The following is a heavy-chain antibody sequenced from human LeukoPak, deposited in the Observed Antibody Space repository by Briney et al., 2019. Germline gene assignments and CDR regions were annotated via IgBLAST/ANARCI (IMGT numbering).Heavy chain of an antibody. Sequence: SETLSLTCTVSGGSISSGGYYWSWIRQHPGQGLEWIGYIYYSGSTYYNPSLKSRVTISVDTSKNQFSLKLSSVTAADTAVYYCARYSSGWYSVFDYWGQGTLVTVSS. D-gene: IGHD6-19*01. J-gene: IGHJ4*02. CDR3: ARYSSGWYSVFDY. CDR1: GGSISSGGYY. V-gene: IGHV4-31*03. CDR2: IYYSGST.